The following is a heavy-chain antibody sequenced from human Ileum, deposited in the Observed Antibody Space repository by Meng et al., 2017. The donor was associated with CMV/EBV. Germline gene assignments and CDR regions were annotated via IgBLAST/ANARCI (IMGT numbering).Heavy chain of an antibody. J-gene: IGHJ4*02. CDR3: ARENWVYDY. CDR1: GNIFTGYY. CDR2: INLNSGVI. D-gene: IGHD7-27*01. V-gene: IGHV1-2*02. Sequence: QVPLVQSGTELKKPGASVKVSCKASGNIFTGYYMHWVRQAPGQGLEWVGCINLNSGVIDFAQKFQGRITLTRDTSITTAYMELTRLIYDDTAVYYCARENWVYDYWGQGTLVTVSS.